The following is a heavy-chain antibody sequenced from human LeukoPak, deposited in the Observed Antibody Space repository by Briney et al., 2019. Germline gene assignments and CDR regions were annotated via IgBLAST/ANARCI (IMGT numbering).Heavy chain of an antibody. CDR1: GFTFGSYW. CDR2: INSDGSTT. D-gene: IGHD4-17*01. J-gene: IGHJ4*02. Sequence: GGSLRLSCAASGFTFGSYWMHWVRQAPGKGLVWVSRINSDGSTTSYADSVKGRFTISRDNAKNTVYLQMNSLRVEDTAVYYCARDPFYGDADFDHWGQGALVTVSS. CDR3: ARDPFYGDADFDH. V-gene: IGHV3-74*01.